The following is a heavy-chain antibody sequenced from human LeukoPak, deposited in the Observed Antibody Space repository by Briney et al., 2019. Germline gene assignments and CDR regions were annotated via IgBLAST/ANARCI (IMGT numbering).Heavy chain of an antibody. Sequence: PGGSLRLSCAASGFTFSSYSMNWVRQAPGKGLEWVSSISSSSSYIYYADSVKGRFTISRDNAKNSLYLQMNSLRAEDTAVYYCARDNSGSYYFSKRTYNWFDPWGQGTLVTVSS. CDR3: ARDNSGSYYFSKRTYNWFDP. J-gene: IGHJ5*02. CDR1: GFTFSSYS. D-gene: IGHD1-26*01. V-gene: IGHV3-21*01. CDR2: ISSSSSYI.